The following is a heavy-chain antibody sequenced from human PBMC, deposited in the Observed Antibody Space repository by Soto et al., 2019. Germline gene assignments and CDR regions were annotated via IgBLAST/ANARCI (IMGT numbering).Heavy chain of an antibody. V-gene: IGHV3-23*01. Sequence: PVGSLRLSCVASGVTFTTNAMDWVRQAPGKGLEWVSFISGDDGSGNYADSVKGRFTISRDNSKNTLYLQMNSLRAEDTAVYYCARGVDGQWADYWGQGTLVTVSS. D-gene: IGHD1-26*01. CDR2: ISGDDGSG. CDR1: GVTFTTNA. J-gene: IGHJ4*02. CDR3: ARGVDGQWADY.